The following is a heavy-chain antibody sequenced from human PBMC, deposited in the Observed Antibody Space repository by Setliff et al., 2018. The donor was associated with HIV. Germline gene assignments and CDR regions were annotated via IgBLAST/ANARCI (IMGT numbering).Heavy chain of an antibody. V-gene: IGHV4-34*01. CDR3: AKFDVTPMTTRDY. CDR2: IHHTGHI. Sequence: SETLSLTCAFYGASFTDYYWNWIRQPPGKGLEWIGEIHHTGHINYNPSFKSRVTMSLDMSTNQFSLKMASMTAADSAVYYCAKFDVTPMTTRDYWGQGTQVTVSS. J-gene: IGHJ4*02. CDR1: GASFTDYY. D-gene: IGHD4-17*01.